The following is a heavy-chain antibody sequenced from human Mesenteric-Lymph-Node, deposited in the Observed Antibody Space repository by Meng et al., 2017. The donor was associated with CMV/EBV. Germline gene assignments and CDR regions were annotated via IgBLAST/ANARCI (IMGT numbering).Heavy chain of an antibody. Sequence: KVYCKASGGTFSSYAISWVRQAPGQGLEWMGGIIPIFGTASYAQKFQGRVTITADESTSTAYMELSSLRSEDTAVYYCARVSTWGFDYWGQGTLVTVSS. J-gene: IGHJ4*02. CDR1: GGTFSSYA. CDR3: ARVSTWGFDY. D-gene: IGHD2-2*01. V-gene: IGHV1-69*01. CDR2: IIPIFGTA.